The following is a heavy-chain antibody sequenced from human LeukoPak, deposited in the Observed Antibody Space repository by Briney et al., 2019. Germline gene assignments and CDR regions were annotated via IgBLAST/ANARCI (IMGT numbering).Heavy chain of an antibody. V-gene: IGHV3-7*01. J-gene: IGHJ4*02. CDR1: GFTFSTYS. Sequence: GGSLRLSCAASGFTFSTYSMNWVRQAPGKGLECVASTNEAGGDKYYVDSVKGRFTISRDNSKNSLSLQMNSLTAEDTAIYYCAIATTGRGAFGSWGQGTLVSVSS. CDR3: AIATTGRGAFGS. D-gene: IGHD1-1*01. CDR2: TNEAGGDK.